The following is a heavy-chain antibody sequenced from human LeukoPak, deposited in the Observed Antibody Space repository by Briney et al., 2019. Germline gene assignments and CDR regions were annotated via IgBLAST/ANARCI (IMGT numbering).Heavy chain of an antibody. CDR1: GFSFSTYN. D-gene: IGHD1-26*01. Sequence: TGGSLTLSCAVSGFSFSTYNMNWARRAPGKGLEWLSYISSSSSSTYYADSVKGRFTITRDNAKNSLYLQMNSLRADDTAIYYCASSGSYYMGYWGQGALVTVSS. CDR2: ISSSSSST. V-gene: IGHV3-48*01. CDR3: ASSGSYYMGY. J-gene: IGHJ4*02.